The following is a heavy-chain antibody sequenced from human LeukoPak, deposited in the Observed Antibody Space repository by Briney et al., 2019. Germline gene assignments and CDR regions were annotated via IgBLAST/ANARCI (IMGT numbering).Heavy chain of an antibody. CDR1: GDSISTSNSY. CDR3: ARGRGRRPPGYSSSWYLRPDYYYYYMDV. Sequence: SETLSLTCTVSGDSISTSNSYWGWIRQPPGKGLEWIGSIYYSGNTYYNASLKSRVTISVDTSKNQFSLKLSSVTAADTAVYYCARGRGRRPPGYSSSWYLRPDYYYYYMDVWGKGTTVTVSS. J-gene: IGHJ6*03. V-gene: IGHV4-39*07. CDR2: IYYSGNT. D-gene: IGHD6-13*01.